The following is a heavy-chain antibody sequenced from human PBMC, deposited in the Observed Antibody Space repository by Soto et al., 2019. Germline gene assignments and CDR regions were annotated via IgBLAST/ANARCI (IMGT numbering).Heavy chain of an antibody. Sequence: QVQLVASGGGVVQPGRSLRLSCAASGFTFSSYGMHWVRQAPGKGLEWVAVISYDGSNKYYADSVKGRFTISRDNSKNTLYLQMNSLRAEDTAVYYFATPPINAFDIWGQGTMVTVSS. CDR3: ATPPINAFDI. V-gene: IGHV3-30*03. CDR1: GFTFSSYG. J-gene: IGHJ3*02. CDR2: ISYDGSNK.